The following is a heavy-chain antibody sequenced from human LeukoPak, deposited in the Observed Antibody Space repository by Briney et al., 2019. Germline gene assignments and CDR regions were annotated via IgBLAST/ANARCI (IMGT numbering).Heavy chain of an antibody. J-gene: IGHJ4*02. CDR3: ARDQATVATPWWDH. Sequence: ASVKVSCKASGYTFTGYYMHWVRQAPGQGLEWMGWINPNSGGTNYAQKFQGRVTMTRDTSISTAYMELSGLRSDDTAVYFCARDQATVATPWWDHWGQGTLVTVSS. CDR2: INPNSGGT. D-gene: IGHD4-23*01. V-gene: IGHV1-2*02. CDR1: GYTFTGYY.